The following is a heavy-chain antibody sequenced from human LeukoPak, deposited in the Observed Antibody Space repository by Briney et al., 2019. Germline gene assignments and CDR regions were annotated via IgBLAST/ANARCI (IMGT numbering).Heavy chain of an antibody. CDR2: ISYDGSNK. V-gene: IGHV3-30*18. CDR1: GFTFSSYG. D-gene: IGHD3-22*01. Sequence: GGSLRLSCAASGFTFSSYGMHWVRQAPGKGLEWVAVISYDGSNKYCADSVKGRFTISRDNSKDTLYLQMNSLRAEDTAVYYCAKDSFSYYYDSSGPKHEHWGQGTLVTVSP. J-gene: IGHJ1*01. CDR3: AKDSFSYYYDSSGPKHEH.